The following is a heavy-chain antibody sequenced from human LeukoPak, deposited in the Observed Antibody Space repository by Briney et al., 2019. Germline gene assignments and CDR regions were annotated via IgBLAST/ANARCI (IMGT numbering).Heavy chain of an antibody. CDR3: ARTKVVITTPYYFDY. CDR2: IIPIFGTA. V-gene: IGHV1-69*13. J-gene: IGHJ4*02. D-gene: IGHD3-22*01. Sequence: ASVKVSCKASGGTFSSYAISWVRQAPGQGLEWMGGIIPIFGTANYAQKFQGRVTITADESTSTAYMELSSLRSVDTAVYYCARTKVVITTPYYFDYWGQGTLVTVSS. CDR1: GGTFSSYA.